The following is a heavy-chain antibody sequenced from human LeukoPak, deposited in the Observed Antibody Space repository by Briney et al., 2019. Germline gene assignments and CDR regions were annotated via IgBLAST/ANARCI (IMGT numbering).Heavy chain of an antibody. CDR3: ARGPIIYFDY. Sequence: GGSLRLSCAASGFTFSSNYMSWVRQAPGKGLDWVSIIYSGGFSYYSDSVKGRFTISRDNSKNTLYLQMNSLRADDTAVYYCARGPIIYFDYWGQGTLVTVSS. D-gene: IGHD2-21*01. CDR2: IYSGGFS. CDR1: GFTFSSNY. V-gene: IGHV3-53*01. J-gene: IGHJ4*02.